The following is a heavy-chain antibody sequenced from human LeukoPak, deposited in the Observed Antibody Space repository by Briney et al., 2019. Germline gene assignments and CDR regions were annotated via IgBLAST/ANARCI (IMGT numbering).Heavy chain of an antibody. CDR3: VRDSSGYYGGGLFDY. Sequence: GGSLRLSCAASGFTFSSYSMNWVRQAPGKGLEWVSSISSSSSYIYYADSVKGRFTISRDNAKNSLYLQMNSLTAEDTAVYYCVRDSSGYYGGGLFDYWGQGTLVTVSS. D-gene: IGHD3-22*01. J-gene: IGHJ4*02. CDR2: ISSSSSYI. CDR1: GFTFSSYS. V-gene: IGHV3-21*01.